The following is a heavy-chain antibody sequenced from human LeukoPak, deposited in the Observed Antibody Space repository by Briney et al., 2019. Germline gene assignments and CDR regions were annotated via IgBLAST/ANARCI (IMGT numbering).Heavy chain of an antibody. CDR2: INPNSGGA. CDR3: ASAPEGWQEMEDY. CDR1: GYTFTGYY. J-gene: IGHJ4*02. V-gene: IGHV1-2*06. Sequence: ASVKVSCKASGYTFTGYYMHWVRQAPGQGLEWMGRINPNSGGANYAQKFQGRVTMTRDTSISTAYMELSRLRSDDTAVYYCASAPEGWQEMEDYWGQGTLVTVSS. D-gene: IGHD2-15*01.